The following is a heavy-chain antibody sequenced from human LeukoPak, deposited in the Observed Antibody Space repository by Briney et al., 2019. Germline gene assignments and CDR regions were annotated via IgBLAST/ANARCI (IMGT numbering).Heavy chain of an antibody. CDR1: GFTFRSFW. D-gene: IGHD5-18*01. V-gene: IGHV3-74*01. Sequence: GGSLRLSCETSGFTFRSFWMHWVRQAPGKGLVWVSRINHDGSSTNYADSVKGRFTISRDNAKNTLYLQMNSLRAEDTAVYYCARDRSYGLDYWGQGTLVTVSP. CDR2: INHDGSST. J-gene: IGHJ4*02. CDR3: ARDRSYGLDY.